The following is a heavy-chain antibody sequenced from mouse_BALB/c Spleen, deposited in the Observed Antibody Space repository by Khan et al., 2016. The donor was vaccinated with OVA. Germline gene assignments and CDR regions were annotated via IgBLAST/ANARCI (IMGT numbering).Heavy chain of an antibody. V-gene: IGHV5-6-3*01. CDR3: ARSAI. D-gene: IGHD2-12*01. CDR2: IDSNGGST. J-gene: IGHJ2*01. Sequence: EVELAESGGGIVQPGGSLKRPCASSRFTISSYGMSSVRQTPDKRLELVATIDSNGGSTDYPDSVKRRFIISGDHAKNALYKPMRSLKSEETALYYCARSAIWGQGTTLTVSS. CDR1: RFTISSYG.